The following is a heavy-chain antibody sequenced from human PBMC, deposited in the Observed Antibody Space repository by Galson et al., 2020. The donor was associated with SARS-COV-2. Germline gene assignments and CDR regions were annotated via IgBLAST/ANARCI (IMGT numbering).Heavy chain of an antibody. D-gene: IGHD1-26*01. Sequence: GGSMRLSCAASGFTFSSYGMHWVRQAPGKGLEWEAVISYDGSNKYYADPVKGRFTISRDNSKNTLYLQMNSLRAEDTAVYYCAKGVGATTFDAFGIWCQGTVVTVSS. CDR2: ISYDGSNK. CDR3: AKGVGATTFDAFGI. V-gene: IGHV3-30*18. CDR1: GFTFSSYG. J-gene: IGHJ3*02.